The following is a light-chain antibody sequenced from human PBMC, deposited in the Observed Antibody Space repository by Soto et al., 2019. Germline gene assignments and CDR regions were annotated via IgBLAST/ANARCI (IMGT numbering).Light chain of an antibody. J-gene: IGKJ5*01. Sequence: DIQMTQSPSSLSASVGDRVTITCRASQGISNFLAWYQQKPGKVPKLLISAASTLQSGVTSRFSGSGSGTDFPLPITSLQPEDVATYYCQKYSSVITFGQGTRLEIK. CDR3: QKYSSVIT. CDR2: AAS. CDR1: QGISNF. V-gene: IGKV1-27*01.